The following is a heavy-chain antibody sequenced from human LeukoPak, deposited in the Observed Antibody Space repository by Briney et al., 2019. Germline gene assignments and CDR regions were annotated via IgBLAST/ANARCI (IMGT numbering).Heavy chain of an antibody. CDR3: AKDLDWYDTPLGY. J-gene: IGHJ4*02. D-gene: IGHD1-1*01. V-gene: IGHV3-23*01. CDR1: GFTFSSYA. Sequence: GGSLRLSCAASGFTFSSYAMSWVRQAPGKGLEWVSAISGSGGSTYYADSVKGRFTISRDNSRNTLYLQMNSLRAEDTAVYYCAKDLDWYDTPLGYWGQGTLVTVSS. CDR2: ISGSGGST.